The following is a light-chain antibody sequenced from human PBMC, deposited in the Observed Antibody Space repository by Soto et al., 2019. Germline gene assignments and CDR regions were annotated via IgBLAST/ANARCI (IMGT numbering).Light chain of an antibody. CDR1: QSVSSSY. J-gene: IGKJ4*01. Sequence: DIVLTQSPGTLSLSPGERATLSCRASQSVSSSYLAWYQQKPGQAPRLIIYGASSRHTGIPDRFSGSGSGTDFTLTISRLEPEDFAVYYCQQYDSSPLTFGGGTKVEIK. V-gene: IGKV3-20*01. CDR2: GAS. CDR3: QQYDSSPLT.